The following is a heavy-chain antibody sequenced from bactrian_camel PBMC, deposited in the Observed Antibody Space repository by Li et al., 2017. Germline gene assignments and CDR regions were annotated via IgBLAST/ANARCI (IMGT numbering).Heavy chain of an antibody. V-gene: IGHV3S1*01. J-gene: IGHJ4*01. CDR1: GLQFRDTC. CDR3: AAEKYASGFCVTLKAESPSSGH. D-gene: IGHD2*01. CDR2: IFKDGST. Sequence: HVQLVESGGGSVQAGGSLTLSCVVSGLQFRDTCVAWFREAPAKGRERVATIFKDGSTRYVDSVKGRFTASRDNAKNTMSLQMNSLEPLDTAVYYCAAEKYASGFCVTLKAESPSSGHWGQGTQVTVS.